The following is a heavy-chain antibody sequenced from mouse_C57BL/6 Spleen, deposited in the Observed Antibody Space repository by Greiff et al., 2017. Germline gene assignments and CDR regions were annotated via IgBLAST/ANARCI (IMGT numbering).Heavy chain of an antibody. D-gene: IGHD2-5*01. CDR3: TRGGYSNYDDDYAMDD. V-gene: IGHV6-6*01. J-gene: IGHJ4*01. CDR1: GFTFSDAW. Sequence: EVKLMESGGGLVQPGGSMKLSCAASGFTFSDAWMDWVRQSPEKGLEWVAEIRNKANNHATYYAASVKGRFTISRDDSKSSVYLQMNSLRAEDTCIYYWTRGGYSNYDDDYAMDDWGQGTSVTVSS. CDR2: IRNKANNHAT.